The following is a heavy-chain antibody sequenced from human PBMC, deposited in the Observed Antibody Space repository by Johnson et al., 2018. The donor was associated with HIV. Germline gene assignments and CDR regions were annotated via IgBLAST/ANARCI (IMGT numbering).Heavy chain of an antibody. D-gene: IGHD2-2*01. CDR1: GFTFSSYA. J-gene: IGHJ3*02. CDR2: LYSDGRT. CDR3: ARRCSSSSCSHGAFDI. V-gene: IGHV3-30*14. Sequence: QVQLVESGGGVVQPGRSLRLSCAASGFTFSSYAMHWVRQAPGKGLEWLSVLYSDGRTYYADSVKGRFTISRDGSKNTLFLQMNSLRAEDTAVYYCARRCSSSSCSHGAFDIWGQGTVVTVSS.